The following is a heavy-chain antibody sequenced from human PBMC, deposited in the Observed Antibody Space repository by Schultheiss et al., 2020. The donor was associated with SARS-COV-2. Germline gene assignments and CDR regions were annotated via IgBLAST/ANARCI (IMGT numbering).Heavy chain of an antibody. V-gene: IGHV3-30*04. CDR3: ARDPPFFRTSWGYFHY. D-gene: IGHD2-2*01. J-gene: IGHJ4*02. CDR1: GFTFSTYA. CDR2: ISSDETVK. Sequence: GGSLRLSCAASGFTFSTYAMHWVRQAPGKGLEFVALISSDETVKYNTDSVKGRFTVSRDNSKNTVYLQMDSLRTEDTAVYYCARDPPFFRTSWGYFHYWGQGTLVTVSS.